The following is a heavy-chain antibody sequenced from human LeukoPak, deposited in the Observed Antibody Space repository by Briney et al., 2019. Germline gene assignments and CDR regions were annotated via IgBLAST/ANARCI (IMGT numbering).Heavy chain of an antibody. J-gene: IGHJ4*02. CDR2: ISPGGDIT. CDR3: ARVYQGVSLFDGIDY. CDR1: GFTFSNHG. V-gene: IGHV3-23*01. D-gene: IGHD3-10*01. Sequence: GGSLRLSCAASGFTFSNHGMNWVRQAPGKGLEWVSGISPGGDITYYADSVQGWFTISRDNSKNTVYLQMNSLRAEDTAVYYCARVYQGVSLFDGIDYWGQGTLVTVSS.